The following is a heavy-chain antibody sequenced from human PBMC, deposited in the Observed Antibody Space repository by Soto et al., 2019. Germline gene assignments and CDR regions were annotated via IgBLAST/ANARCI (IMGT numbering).Heavy chain of an antibody. J-gene: IGHJ5*02. V-gene: IGHV5-51*01. D-gene: IGHD2-2*01. CDR2: IYPGDSDT. CDR1: GYSFTSYW. Sequence: GESLKISCKGSGYSFTSYWIGWVRQMPGKGLEWMGIIYPGDSDTRYSPSFQGQVTISADKSISTAYLQWSSLKASDTAMYYCARGLNIVVVPAAMWDPFDPWGQGTLVTVSS. CDR3: ARGLNIVVVPAAMWDPFDP.